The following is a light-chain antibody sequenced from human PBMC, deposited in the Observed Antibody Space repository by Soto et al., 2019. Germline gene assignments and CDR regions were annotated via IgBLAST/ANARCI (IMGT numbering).Light chain of an antibody. CDR3: CSYTTSGTFV. CDR2: AVT. J-gene: IGLJ1*01. CDR1: SSDIGGYNY. V-gene: IGLV2-14*01. Sequence: QSVLTQPASVSGSPGQSITISCTGTSSDIGGYNYVSWYQQHPGKAPKLMIYAVTDRPSGISYRFSGSKSANTASLTISGLQAEDEADYHCCSYTTSGTFVFGTGTKVNVL.